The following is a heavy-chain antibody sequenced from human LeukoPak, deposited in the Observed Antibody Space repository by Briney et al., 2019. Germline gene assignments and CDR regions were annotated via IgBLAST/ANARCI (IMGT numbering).Heavy chain of an antibody. D-gene: IGHD3-10*01. J-gene: IGHJ5*02. CDR1: GGSFSGYY. CDR2: INHSGST. CDR3: ARRRITMVRGGRGWFDP. V-gene: IGHV4-34*01. Sequence: SETLSLTCAVYGGSFSGYYWSWIRQPPGKGLEWIGEINHSGSTNYNPSLKSRVTISVDTSKNQFSLKLSSVTAADTAVYYCARRRITMVRGGRGWFDPWGQGTLVTVSS.